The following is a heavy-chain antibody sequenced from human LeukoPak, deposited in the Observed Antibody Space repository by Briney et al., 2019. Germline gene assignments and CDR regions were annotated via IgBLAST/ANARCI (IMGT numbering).Heavy chain of an antibody. D-gene: IGHD3-10*01. V-gene: IGHV1-18*01. J-gene: IGHJ5*02. CDR2: INAYNGDT. CDR1: GYTFTSYG. Sequence: ASVKVSCKASGYTFTSYGISWVRQAPGQGLERMGWINAYNGDTDYAQNLQGRLTMTTETSTSTAYMELRSLRSDDTAVYYCARDGSGVWFDPWGQGTLLTVSS. CDR3: ARDGSGVWFDP.